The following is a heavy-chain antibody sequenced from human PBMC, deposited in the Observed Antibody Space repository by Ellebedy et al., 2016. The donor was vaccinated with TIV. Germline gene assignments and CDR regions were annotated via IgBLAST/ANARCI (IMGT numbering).Heavy chain of an antibody. CDR1: GGSFSGYY. CDR2: INHSGTT. Sequence: MPSETLSLTCAVYGGSFSGYYWSWLRQPPGKGLEWIGEINHSGTTQYNPSLKSRVTISVDSSKNQLSLNLSSVTAADTAVYYCAREKWSDADWGQGTLVTVSS. J-gene: IGHJ4*02. V-gene: IGHV4-34*01. CDR3: AREKWSDAD. D-gene: IGHD1-26*01.